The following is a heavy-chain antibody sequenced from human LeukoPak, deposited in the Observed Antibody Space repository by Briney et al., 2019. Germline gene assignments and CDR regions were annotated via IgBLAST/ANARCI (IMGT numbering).Heavy chain of an antibody. D-gene: IGHD2-21*01. J-gene: IGHJ5*02. CDR2: INHSGST. V-gene: IGHV4-34*01. CDR3: ATHLGGDWFDP. Sequence: SETLSLTCAVYGGSFSGYYWSWVRQPPGKGREWIGEINHSGSTNYNPSLKSRVTISVDTSKNQFSLKLSSVTAADTAVYYCATHLGGDWFDPWGQGTLVTVSS. CDR1: GGSFSGYY.